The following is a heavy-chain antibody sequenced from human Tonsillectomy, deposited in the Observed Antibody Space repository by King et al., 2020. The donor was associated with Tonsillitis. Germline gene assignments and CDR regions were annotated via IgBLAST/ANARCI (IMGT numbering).Heavy chain of an antibody. Sequence: VQLVESGGGLAQPGGSLRLSCAASGFTFSSYAMSWVRQAPGKGREGVSTISGSGGRTYYADSVKGRFTISRDNSKNTVYLQMNSLRAEDTAVYYCAKDQRGTMVRGYNWFDPWGQGTLVTVSS. D-gene: IGHD4-23*01. CDR3: AKDQRGTMVRGYNWFDP. CDR1: GFTFSSYA. CDR2: ISGSGGRT. V-gene: IGHV3-23*04. J-gene: IGHJ5*02.